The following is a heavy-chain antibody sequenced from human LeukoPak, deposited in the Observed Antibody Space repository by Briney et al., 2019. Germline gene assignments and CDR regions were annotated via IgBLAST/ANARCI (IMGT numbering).Heavy chain of an antibody. J-gene: IGHJ4*02. CDR1: GGSFSGYY. D-gene: IGHD6-19*01. Sequence: KPSETLSLTCAVYGGSFSGYYWSWIRQPPGKGLEWIGEINHSGSTNYNPSLKSRVTISVDTSKNQFSLKLSSVTAADTAVYYCARGLRQWLIRYYFDYWGQGTLVTVSS. V-gene: IGHV4-34*01. CDR2: INHSGST. CDR3: ARGLRQWLIRYYFDY.